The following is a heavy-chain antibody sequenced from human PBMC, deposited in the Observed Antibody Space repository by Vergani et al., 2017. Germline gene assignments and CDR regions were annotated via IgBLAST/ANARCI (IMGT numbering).Heavy chain of an antibody. CDR3: ARGVAGTGGWFDP. CDR2: ISAYNGNT. V-gene: IGHV1-18*01. D-gene: IGHD6-19*01. Sequence: QVQLVQSGAEVKKPGSSVKVSCKASGGTFSSYTISWVRQAPGQGLEWMGWISAYNGNTNYAQKLQGRVTMTTDRSTSTAYMELRSLRSEDTAVYYCARGVAGTGGWFDPWGQGTLVTVSS. J-gene: IGHJ5*02. CDR1: GGTFSSYT.